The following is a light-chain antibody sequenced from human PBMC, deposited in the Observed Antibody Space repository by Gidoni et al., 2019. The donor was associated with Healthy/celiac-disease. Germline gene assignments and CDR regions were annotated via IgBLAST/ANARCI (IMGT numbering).Light chain of an antibody. CDR3: QQYGSSPLP. CDR1: QSVSSSH. J-gene: IGKJ5*01. CDR2: GTS. Sequence: EIVLTQAPGTLSLSPGESATLSGRASQSVSSSHLAWYQQKPGQAPRLLIYGTSSRATGIPDRFSGSGSRTDFTLTISRLEPEDFAVYYCQQYGSSPLPFGQGTRLEIK. V-gene: IGKV3-20*01.